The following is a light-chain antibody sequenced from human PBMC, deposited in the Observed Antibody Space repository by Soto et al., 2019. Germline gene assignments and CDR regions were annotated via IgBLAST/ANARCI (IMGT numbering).Light chain of an antibody. CDR2: GAS. CDR1: QGIRND. Sequence: AIEMTQSPSSLSASVGDRVTITCRASQGIRNDLGWYQQKPGKASKLLIYGASTLQSGVPSRFGGSGSVTDFTLTISSLQPEDFATYYCVQDNYYPITFGQGTRLEIK. CDR3: VQDNYYPIT. V-gene: IGKV1-6*01. J-gene: IGKJ5*01.